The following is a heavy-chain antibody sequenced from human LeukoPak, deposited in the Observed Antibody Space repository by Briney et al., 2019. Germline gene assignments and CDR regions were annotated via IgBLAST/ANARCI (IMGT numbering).Heavy chain of an antibody. CDR2: INPNSGGT. CDR1: GYTFTDYY. D-gene: IGHD6-13*01. Sequence: GASVKVSCKASGYTFTDYYLHWVRQAPGHGLEWMGWINPNSGGTNYARKFQGRVTMTRDTSITTAYMELNRLRSDDTAVYYCARRRVGIAAAGTPLNWFDPWGQGTLVTVSS. J-gene: IGHJ5*02. V-gene: IGHV1-2*02. CDR3: ARRRVGIAAAGTPLNWFDP.